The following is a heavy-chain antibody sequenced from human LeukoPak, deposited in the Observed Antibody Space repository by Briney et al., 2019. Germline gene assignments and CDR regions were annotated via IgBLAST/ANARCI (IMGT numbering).Heavy chain of an antibody. J-gene: IGHJ4*02. CDR3: ARPYDTRGYFPDY. Sequence: SMKGRFTISRGNAKNSLYLQMNSLGAEDTAVYYCARPYDTRGYFPDYWGQGTLVTVSS. D-gene: IGHD3-22*01. V-gene: IGHV3-21*01.